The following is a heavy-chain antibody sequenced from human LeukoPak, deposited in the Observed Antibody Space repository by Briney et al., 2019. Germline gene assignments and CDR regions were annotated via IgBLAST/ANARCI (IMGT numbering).Heavy chain of an antibody. V-gene: IGHV4-59*01. Sequence: KPSETLSLTCTVSGGSISSYYWSWIRQPPGKGLEWIGYIYYSGSTNYNPSLKSRVTISVDTSKNQFSLKPSSVTAADTAVYYCARSLPGNSYYYGMDVWGQGTTVTVSS. CDR2: IYYSGST. D-gene: IGHD3-10*01. CDR1: GGSISSYY. CDR3: ARSLPGNSYYYGMDV. J-gene: IGHJ6*02.